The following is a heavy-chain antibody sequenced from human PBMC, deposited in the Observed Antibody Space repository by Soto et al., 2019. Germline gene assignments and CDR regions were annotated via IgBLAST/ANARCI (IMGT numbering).Heavy chain of an antibody. CDR3: ARRASR. D-gene: IGHD1-26*01. CDR1: GFTFSSSE. Sequence: EVQLVESGGGLVQPGGSLRLSCAVSGFTFSSSEMYWVRQAPGKGLEWISYIHPSGQPIFYVDSVKGRFTISRDNANNALFRQMNSLRAEDTAVYYCARRASRWGQGTMVTVSS. J-gene: IGHJ3*01. CDR2: IHPSGQPI. V-gene: IGHV3-48*03.